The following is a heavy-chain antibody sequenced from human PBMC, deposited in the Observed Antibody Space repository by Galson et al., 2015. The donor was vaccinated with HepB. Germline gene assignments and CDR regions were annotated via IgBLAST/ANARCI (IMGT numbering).Heavy chain of an antibody. CDR1: GGTFSSYA. Sequence: SVKVSCKASGGTFSSYAISWVRQAPGQGLEWMGRIIPILGIANYAQKFQGRVTITADKSTSTAYMELSSLRSEDTAVYYCARDSRIVGATSPEVIDYWGQGTLVTVSS. CDR2: IIPILGIA. V-gene: IGHV1-69*04. J-gene: IGHJ4*02. CDR3: ARDSRIVGATSPEVIDY. D-gene: IGHD1-26*01.